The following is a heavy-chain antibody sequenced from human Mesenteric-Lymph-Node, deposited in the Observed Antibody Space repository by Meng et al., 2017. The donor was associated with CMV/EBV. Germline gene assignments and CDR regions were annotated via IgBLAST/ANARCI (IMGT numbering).Heavy chain of an antibody. CDR3: AKGPTGDLYYFDY. D-gene: IGHD7-27*01. J-gene: IGHJ4*02. Sequence: GESLKISCAASGFTLSSYDMHWVRQGSGKGLEWVSGIGVAGDRYYPGSVQDRFIISRENAKNSLYLQMNSLRAEDTAVYYCAKGPTGDLYYFDYWGQGTLVTVSS. CDR1: GFTLSSYD. V-gene: IGHV3-13*01. CDR2: IGVAGDR.